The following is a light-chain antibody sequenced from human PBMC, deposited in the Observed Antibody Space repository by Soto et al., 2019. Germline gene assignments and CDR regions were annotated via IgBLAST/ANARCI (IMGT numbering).Light chain of an antibody. Sequence: QSALTQPASVSGSPGQSITISCTGTDSDVGGYNYVSWYQHHPGNAPKVMIYNVSYRPSGVSNRFSGSKSGNTASLTISGLQAEDEADYYCSSYTTNGDVVFGGGTKLTVL. V-gene: IGLV2-14*03. J-gene: IGLJ2*01. CDR1: DSDVGGYNY. CDR3: SSYTTNGDVV. CDR2: NVS.